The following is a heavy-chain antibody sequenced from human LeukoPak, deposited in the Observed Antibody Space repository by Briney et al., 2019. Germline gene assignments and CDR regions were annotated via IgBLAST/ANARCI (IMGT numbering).Heavy chain of an antibody. CDR1: GGTFTSYG. Sequence: GASVKVSCKASGGTFTSYGISWVRQAPGQGLEWMGCISAYNGNTNYAQKLQGRVTMTTDTSTSTAYMELRSLRSDDTAVYYCARFRAGVGEPYGDYWGQGTLVTASS. D-gene: IGHD3-10*01. J-gene: IGHJ4*02. CDR2: ISAYNGNT. CDR3: ARFRAGVGEPYGDY. V-gene: IGHV1-18*01.